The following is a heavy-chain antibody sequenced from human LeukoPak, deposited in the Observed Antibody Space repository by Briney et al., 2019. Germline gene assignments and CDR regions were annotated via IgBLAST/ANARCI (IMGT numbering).Heavy chain of an antibody. J-gene: IGHJ4*02. D-gene: IGHD3-3*01. CDR3: SRTGPRGITIFG. V-gene: IGHV4-59*06. CDR1: GGSIKNYY. Sequence: PSETLSLTCTVSGGSIKNYYWSWIRQPPGKGLEWIGYIYYSGTTYSNPSLKSRVTISVDTSKNQFSLKLYSVTAADTAVYYCSRTGPRGITIFGWGQGTLVTVSS. CDR2: IYYSGTT.